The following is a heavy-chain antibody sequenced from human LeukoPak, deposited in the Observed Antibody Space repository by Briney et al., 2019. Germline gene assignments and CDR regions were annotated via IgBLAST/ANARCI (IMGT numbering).Heavy chain of an antibody. CDR1: GFTFSSYA. CDR3: AKVHTSSWSH. D-gene: IGHD2-2*01. CDR2: ISGSDGST. J-gene: IGHJ4*02. Sequence: GGSLRLSCAASGFTFSSYAMSWVRQAPGKGLEWVSGISGSDGSTNYADSVKGRFTISRDNSKNTLYLQMASLRVEDTAVYFCAKVHTSSWSHWGQGTLVTVSS. V-gene: IGHV3-23*01.